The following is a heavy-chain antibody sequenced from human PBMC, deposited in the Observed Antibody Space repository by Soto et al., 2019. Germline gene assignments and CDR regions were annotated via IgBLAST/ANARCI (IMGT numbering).Heavy chain of an antibody. CDR1: GFPFNNYA. D-gene: IGHD3-16*01. J-gene: IGHJ6*02. CDR2: ISYDGSNS. V-gene: IGHV3-30*18. Sequence: QVQRVESGGGVVQPGTSLRLSCAASGFPFNNYAMHWVRQRPGKGLDWVAVISYDGSNSYYSDSVKGRFTVSRDRSKNTLSLQMNSMRVEDTAVYYCAKGILSATFAPYAMDVWGQGTTVTVSS. CDR3: AKGILSATFAPYAMDV.